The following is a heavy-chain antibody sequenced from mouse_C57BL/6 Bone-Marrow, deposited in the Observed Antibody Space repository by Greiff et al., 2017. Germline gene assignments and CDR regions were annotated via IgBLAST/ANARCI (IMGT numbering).Heavy chain of an antibody. V-gene: IGHV1-81*01. Sequence: QVQLKQSGAELARPGASVKLSCKASGYTFTSYGISWVKQRTGQGLEWIGEIYPRSGNTYYNEKFKGKATLTADKSSSTAYMELRGLTSEASAVYFCARVNGSYWYFDVWGTGTTVTVSS. CDR2: IYPRSGNT. CDR1: GYTFTSYG. CDR3: ARVNGSYWYFDV. J-gene: IGHJ1*03.